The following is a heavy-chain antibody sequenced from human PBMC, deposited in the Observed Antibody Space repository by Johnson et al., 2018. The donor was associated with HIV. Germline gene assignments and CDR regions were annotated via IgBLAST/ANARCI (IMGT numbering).Heavy chain of an antibody. D-gene: IGHD5-18*01. J-gene: IGHJ3*02. CDR2: IWYDGSNK. V-gene: IGHV3-33*08. CDR1: RFTFSSYA. Sequence: QVQLVESGGGVVQPGRSLRLSCAASRFTFSSYAMHWVRQAPGKGLEWVAVIWYDGSNKYYADSVKGRFTISSDNSKNTLFLQMNSLRVEDTAVYYCARGPVDTAMGNDAFDIWGQGTMVTVSS. CDR3: ARGPVDTAMGNDAFDI.